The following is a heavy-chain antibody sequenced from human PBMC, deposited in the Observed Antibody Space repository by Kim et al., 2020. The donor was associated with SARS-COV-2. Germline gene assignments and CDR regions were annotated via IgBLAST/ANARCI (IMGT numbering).Heavy chain of an antibody. Sequence: SETLSLTCAAYGGSFSGYYWSWIRQPPGKGLEWIGEINHSGSTNYNPSHKSRVTISLDTSKNQSSLKLSSVTAADKAVYYCARGRIAVAGKELFDSWGQGTLVTVSS. CDR2: INHSGST. V-gene: IGHV4-34*01. D-gene: IGHD6-19*01. CDR3: ARGRIAVAGKELFDS. CDR1: GGSFSGYY. J-gene: IGHJ5*01.